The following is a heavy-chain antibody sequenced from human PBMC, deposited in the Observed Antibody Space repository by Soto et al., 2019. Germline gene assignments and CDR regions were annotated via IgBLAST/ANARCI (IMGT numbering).Heavy chain of an antibody. Sequence: VGSLRLSCAASGFTFSSYEMNWVRQAPGKGLEWVSYISSSGSTIYYADSVKGRFTISRDNAKNSLYLQMNSLRAEDTAVYYCAQGVRYFDWLLSAAMDVWGQGTTVTVS. CDR1: GFTFSSYE. V-gene: IGHV3-48*03. CDR3: AQGVRYFDWLLSAAMDV. CDR2: ISSSGSTI. D-gene: IGHD3-9*01. J-gene: IGHJ6*02.